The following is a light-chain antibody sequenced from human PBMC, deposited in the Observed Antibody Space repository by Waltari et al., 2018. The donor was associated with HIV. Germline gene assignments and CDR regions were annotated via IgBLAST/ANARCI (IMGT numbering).Light chain of an antibody. Sequence: QSALTQPASVSGSPGQSITISCTGTSSDVGSYNLVSWYQQHPGKAPKLMIYEVGKRPSGVSNRFSGSKSGNTASLTISGLQAEDEADYHCCSYAGSSTSYVFGTGTKVTVL. J-gene: IGLJ1*01. CDR1: SSDVGSYNL. V-gene: IGLV2-23*02. CDR2: EVG. CDR3: CSYAGSSTSYV.